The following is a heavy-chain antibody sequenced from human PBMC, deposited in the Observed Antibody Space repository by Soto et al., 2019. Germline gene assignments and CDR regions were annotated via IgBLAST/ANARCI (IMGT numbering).Heavy chain of an antibody. CDR3: AGGSGSYYMWPYYGMDV. V-gene: IGHV3-21*01. J-gene: IGHJ6*02. CDR2: ISDSGDRT. D-gene: IGHD3-10*01. CDR1: GFSFSSSA. Sequence: GGSLRLSCAASGFSFSSSAMNWVRQAPGKGLEWVSIISDSGDRTHFADSVKGRFTISRDNAKNSLYLQMNSLRAEDTAVYYCAGGSGSYYMWPYYGMDVWGQGTTVTVSS.